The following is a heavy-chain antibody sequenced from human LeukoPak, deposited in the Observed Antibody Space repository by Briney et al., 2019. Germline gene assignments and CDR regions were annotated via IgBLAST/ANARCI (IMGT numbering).Heavy chain of an antibody. J-gene: IGHJ4*02. CDR2: IITILCTT. Sequence: GASVKLSCKASGCTFSNYSMSWVRQAPGQGLEWMADIITILCTTNYADTLKGRVTITADKSASTAYMELNSLRSEDTAVYYCARWRSGYIFLDYWGQGTLVTVSS. CDR3: ARWRSGYIFLDY. CDR1: GCTFSNYS. V-gene: IGHV1-69*06. D-gene: IGHD5-12*01.